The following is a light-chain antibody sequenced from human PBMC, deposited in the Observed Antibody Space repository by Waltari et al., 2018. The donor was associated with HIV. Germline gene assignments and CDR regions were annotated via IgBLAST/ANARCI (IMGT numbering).Light chain of an antibody. Sequence: QSALTQPASVSGSAGQSITISCTGTSSDVGGYNYVSWYPQHPGKAPKLMIYEVSNRPSGVSNRFSGSKSGNTASLTISGLQAEDEADYYCSSYTSSSPYVCGTGTKVTVL. V-gene: IGLV2-14*01. CDR1: SSDVGGYNY. J-gene: IGLJ1*01. CDR3: SSYTSSSPYV. CDR2: EVS.